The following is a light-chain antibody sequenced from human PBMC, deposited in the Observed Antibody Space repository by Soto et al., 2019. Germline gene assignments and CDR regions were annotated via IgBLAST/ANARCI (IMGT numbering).Light chain of an antibody. CDR1: PSISST. J-gene: IGKJ4*01. CDR3: QQYSTRPLT. CDR2: GAS. V-gene: IGKV3-15*01. Sequence: VGMTPSPSTLFVSPGGKSNLSRRARPSISSTFAWYQQKPGHSPRLLLFGASTRATGIPARFSGSGSGTEFTLTISSLQSEDFAVYYCQQYSTRPLTFGGGTKVEIK.